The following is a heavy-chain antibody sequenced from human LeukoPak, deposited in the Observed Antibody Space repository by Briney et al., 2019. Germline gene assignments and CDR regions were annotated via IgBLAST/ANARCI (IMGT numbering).Heavy chain of an antibody. V-gene: IGHV1-46*01. J-gene: IGHJ4*02. CDR3: ARRGSITIFGVVTYYFDY. CDR2: INPSGGST. CDR1: GYTLTSYY. Sequence: EASVKVSCKASGYTLTSYYMHWVRQAPGQGLEWMGIINPSGGSTSYAQKFQGRVTMTRDTSTSTVYMELSSLRSEDTAVYYCARRGSITIFGVVTYYFDYWGQGTLVTVSS. D-gene: IGHD3-3*01.